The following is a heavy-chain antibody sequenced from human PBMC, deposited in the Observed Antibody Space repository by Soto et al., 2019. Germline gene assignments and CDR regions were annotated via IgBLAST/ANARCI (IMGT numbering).Heavy chain of an antibody. V-gene: IGHV3-23*01. CDR2: ISDSGST. J-gene: IGHJ6*03. D-gene: IGHD2-15*01. CDR3: AKGGEGYCSGTSCLYHMDA. CDR1: GFTFSSYA. Sequence: EVQLLESGGGLVQPGGSRRLSCAASGFTFSSYAMSWVRQATGKGLAWVSTISDSGSTYYADSVKGRFTISRDISKNTLYVQMSSLRAEDTAVYYCAKGGEGYCSGTSCLYHMDAWGKGTTFTVSS.